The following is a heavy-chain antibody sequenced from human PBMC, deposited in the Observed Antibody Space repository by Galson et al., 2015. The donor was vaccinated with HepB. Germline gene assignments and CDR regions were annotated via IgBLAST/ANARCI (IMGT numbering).Heavy chain of an antibody. CDR2: ISYDGSDR. CDR3: ARREQWPAGRYGMDV. V-gene: IGHV3-30*04. J-gene: IGHJ6*02. D-gene: IGHD6-19*01. Sequence: SLRLSCAASGFIFRSYAIHWVRQTPGKGLEWVALISYDGSDRYYVDSVKGRFTISRDNSKNTRYLQMNSLRPEDTAVYYCARREQWPAGRYGMDVWGQGTTVTVSS. CDR1: GFIFRSYA.